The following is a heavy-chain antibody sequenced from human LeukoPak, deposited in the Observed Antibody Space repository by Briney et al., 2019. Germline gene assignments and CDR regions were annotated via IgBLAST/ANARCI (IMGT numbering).Heavy chain of an antibody. CDR2: ISGSGGST. J-gene: IGHJ4*02. Sequence: GGSLRLSCAASGFTFSSYAMSWVRQAPGKGLEWVSAISGSGGSTYYADSVKGRFTISRDNSKNTPYLQMNSLRAEDTAVYYCAKDRGFYSGYGNWGQGTLVTVSS. CDR1: GFTFSSYA. V-gene: IGHV3-23*01. CDR3: AKDRGFYSGYGN. D-gene: IGHD5-12*01.